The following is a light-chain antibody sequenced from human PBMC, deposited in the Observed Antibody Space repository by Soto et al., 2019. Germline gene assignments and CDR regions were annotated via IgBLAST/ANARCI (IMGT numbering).Light chain of an antibody. V-gene: IGKV1-5*01. Sequence: DIQMTQSPSILSASVGDRVTITCRASQIISSRLAWYQQKPGKAPKLLIYDAYNLESGVPSRFSSSGSGTEFTLTISSLQPDDFATYYCQQYNSYSLTFGGGTKVDIK. CDR3: QQYNSYSLT. J-gene: IGKJ4*01. CDR1: QIISSR. CDR2: DAY.